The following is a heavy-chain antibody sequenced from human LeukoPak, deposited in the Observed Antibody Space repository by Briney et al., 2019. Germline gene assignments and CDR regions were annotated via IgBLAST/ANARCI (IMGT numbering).Heavy chain of an antibody. V-gene: IGHV3-23*01. D-gene: IGHD2-2*01. Sequence: PGGSLRLSCAASGFTFSSYAMSWVRQAPGKGLEWVSAISGSGGSTYYADSVKGWFTISRDNSKNTLYLQMNSLRAEDTAVYYCAKLVSLLWDIVVVPAADNWFDPWGQGTLVTVSS. CDR1: GFTFSSYA. J-gene: IGHJ5*02. CDR2: ISGSGGST. CDR3: AKLVSLLWDIVVVPAADNWFDP.